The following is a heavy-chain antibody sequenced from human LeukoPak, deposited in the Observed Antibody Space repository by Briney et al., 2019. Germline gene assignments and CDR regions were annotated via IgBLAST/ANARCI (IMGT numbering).Heavy chain of an antibody. CDR1: GGSISSSSYY. J-gene: IGHJ4*02. V-gene: IGHV4-39*01. CDR3: ARQPLIVVVVAADY. CDR2: IYYSGST. Sequence: SETLALTCTVSGGSISSSSYYWGWIRQPPGKGLEWIGSIYYSGSTYYNPSLKSRVTISVDTSKNQFSLKLSSVTAADTAVYYRARQPLIVVVVAADYWGQGTLVTVSS. D-gene: IGHD2-15*01.